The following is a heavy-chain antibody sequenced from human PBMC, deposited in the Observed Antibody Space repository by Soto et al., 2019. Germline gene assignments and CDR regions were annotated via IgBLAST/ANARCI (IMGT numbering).Heavy chain of an antibody. D-gene: IGHD3-22*01. CDR3: ARYYYDSSGYLDY. J-gene: IGHJ4*02. V-gene: IGHV6-1*01. CDR2: TYYRSKWYN. CDR1: GDTVSSNSAT. Sequence: SQTLSLTCAISGDTVSSNSATWNWIRQSPSRGLEWLGRTYYRSKWYNDYAVSVKSRITINPDTSKNQFSLQLNSVTPEDTAVYYCARYYYDSSGYLDYWRQGTLVTVSS.